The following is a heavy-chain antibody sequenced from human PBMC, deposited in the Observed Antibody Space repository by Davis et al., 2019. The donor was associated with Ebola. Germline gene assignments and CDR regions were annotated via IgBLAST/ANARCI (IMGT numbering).Heavy chain of an antibody. CDR1: GFTFTSYW. D-gene: IGHD3-3*01. CDR3: AKSGLSFGVVKYHYGMDV. V-gene: IGHV3-74*01. Sequence: HTGGSLRLSCAASGFTFTSYWMHWVRQAPGKGLVWVSRIIRDGSSTSYADSVKGRFTISRDNAKNTLYLQMNSLRAEDTAVYYCAKSGLSFGVVKYHYGMDVWGKGTTVTVS. CDR2: IIRDGSST. J-gene: IGHJ6*04.